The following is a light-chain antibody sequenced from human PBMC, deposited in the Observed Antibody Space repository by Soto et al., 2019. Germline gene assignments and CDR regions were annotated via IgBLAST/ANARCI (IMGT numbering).Light chain of an antibody. CDR2: DAS. CDR3: QQYNDDPWT. J-gene: IGKJ1*01. V-gene: IGKV1-5*01. CDR1: QNIGNW. Sequence: DIQMTQSPSTLSASVGDRVTITCRASQNIGNWLAWYQQKPGKTPDLLIYDASSLESGVPLRFSGSGSGTEFTLSNSSLHTDPSATYYCQQYNDDPWTFGQETKVAIK.